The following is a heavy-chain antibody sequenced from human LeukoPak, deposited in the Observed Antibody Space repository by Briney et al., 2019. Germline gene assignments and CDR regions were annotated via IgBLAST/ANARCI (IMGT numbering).Heavy chain of an antibody. Sequence: GGSLRLSCAASGFTFSSYSMHWVRQAPGKGLEYVSGISTNGGSTYYANSVKGRFTISRDNSENSLYLQMGSLRAEDMAVYYWARGFYFQARLDYWGQGTLVTVSS. CDR3: ARGFYFQARLDY. V-gene: IGHV3-64*01. CDR1: GFTFSSYS. CDR2: ISTNGGST. J-gene: IGHJ4*02. D-gene: IGHD2/OR15-2a*01.